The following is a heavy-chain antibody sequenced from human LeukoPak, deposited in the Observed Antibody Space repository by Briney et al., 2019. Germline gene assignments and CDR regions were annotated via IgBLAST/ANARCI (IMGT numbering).Heavy chain of an antibody. J-gene: IGHJ4*02. Sequence: PGGSLRLSCLASGFSFSDHWMNWFRQAPGKGLEWVATIKKDGSEQYYVDSVKGRFTISRDNAKNSLYLQMNSLRAEDTAVYYCAREGATIPYYFDYWGQGTLVTVSS. CDR1: GFSFSDHW. D-gene: IGHD1-26*01. CDR2: IKKDGSEQ. V-gene: IGHV3-7*03. CDR3: AREGATIPYYFDY.